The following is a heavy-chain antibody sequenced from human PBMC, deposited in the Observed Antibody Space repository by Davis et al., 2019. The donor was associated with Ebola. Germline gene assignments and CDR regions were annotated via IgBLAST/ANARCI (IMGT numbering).Heavy chain of an antibody. Sequence: SETLSLTCAVYSGSFSGYYWSWIRQPPGKGLEWIGEINHSGSTNYNPSLKSRVTISGDTSKNQFSLKLNSVTAADTAVYYCARGRLEMATILTASYGMDVWGQGTTVTVSS. V-gene: IGHV4-34*01. CDR1: SGSFSGYY. J-gene: IGHJ6*02. CDR2: INHSGST. D-gene: IGHD5-24*01. CDR3: ARGRLEMATILTASYGMDV.